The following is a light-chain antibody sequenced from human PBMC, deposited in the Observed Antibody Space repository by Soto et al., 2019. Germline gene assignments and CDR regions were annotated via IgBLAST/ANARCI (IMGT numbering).Light chain of an antibody. CDR3: HQYGKSPIYT. CDR2: GAS. V-gene: IGKV3-20*01. Sequence: EVVLTQSPGTLSLSPGATATLSCRASQSVSSNYLAWFQQKPGQAPRLLIYGASNRATGIPDRFSGSGSGTDFTLTISRLEHEDFAVYYCHQYGKSPIYTFGPGTKVDFK. J-gene: IGKJ3*01. CDR1: QSVSSNY.